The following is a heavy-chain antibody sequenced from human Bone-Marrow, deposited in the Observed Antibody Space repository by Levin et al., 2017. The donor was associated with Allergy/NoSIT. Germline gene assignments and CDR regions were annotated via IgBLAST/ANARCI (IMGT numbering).Heavy chain of an antibody. V-gene: IGHV3-9*01. CDR3: AKDTTPHLGGDYPFGMDF. D-gene: IGHD4-17*01. Sequence: PGGSLRLSCAASGFTFDDYAMHWVRQAPGKGLEWVSGISWNSGSIGYADSVKGRFTISRDNAKNSLYLQMNSLRAEDTALYYCAKDTTPHLGGDYPFGMDFWGQGTTVTVSS. CDR1: GFTFDDYA. J-gene: IGHJ6*02. CDR2: ISWNSGSI.